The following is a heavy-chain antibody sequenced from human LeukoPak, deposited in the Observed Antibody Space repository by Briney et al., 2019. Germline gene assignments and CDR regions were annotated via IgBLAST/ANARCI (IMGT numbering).Heavy chain of an antibody. J-gene: IGHJ4*02. CDR2: IYQSGSGSY. Sequence: SETLSLTCSVSGGSIISSNYYWGWIRQPPGKGLEWIGSIYQSGSGSYYYNPSLKSRVTIFGDTSKNQFFLRLSSVTAADTAVYYCASTLRFLPYRRFDYWGQGTLVTVPS. D-gene: IGHD3-3*01. V-gene: IGHV4-39*01. CDR3: ASTLRFLPYRRFDY. CDR1: GGSIISSNYY.